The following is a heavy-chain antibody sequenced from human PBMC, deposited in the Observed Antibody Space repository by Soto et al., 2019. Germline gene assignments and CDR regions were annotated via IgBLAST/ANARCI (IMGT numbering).Heavy chain of an antibody. CDR1: GGSISSYY. D-gene: IGHD6-19*01. V-gene: IGHV4-59*01. CDR2: IYYSGST. Sequence: SETLSLTCTVSGGSISSYYWSWIRQPPGKGLEWIGYIYYSGSTNYNPSLKSRVTISVDTSKNQFSLKLSSVTAADTAVYYCARDGFGAVAGTLDYWGQGTLVTV. J-gene: IGHJ4*02. CDR3: ARDGFGAVAGTLDY.